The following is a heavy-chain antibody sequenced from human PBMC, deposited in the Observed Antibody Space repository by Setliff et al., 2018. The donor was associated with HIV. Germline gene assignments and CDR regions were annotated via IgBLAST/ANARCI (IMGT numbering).Heavy chain of an antibody. D-gene: IGHD3-3*01. J-gene: IGHJ3*02. V-gene: IGHV1-18*01. CDR2: ISAYNGNT. CDR3: ARGYYNFWSGYYDSRFPNPIDAFDI. Sequence: GASVKVSCKASGYTFSRYGISWVRQAPGQGVEWMGWISAYNGNTNYAQKLQGRVTMTTDTSTSTAYMELRSLRSDDTAVYYCARGYYNFWSGYYDSRFPNPIDAFDIWGQGTMVTVSS. CDR1: GYTFSRYG.